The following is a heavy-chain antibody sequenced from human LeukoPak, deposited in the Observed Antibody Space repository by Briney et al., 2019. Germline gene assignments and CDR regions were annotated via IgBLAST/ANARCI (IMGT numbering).Heavy chain of an antibody. D-gene: IGHD6-13*01. Sequence: GGSLRLSCAASGFTFSSYSVNWVRQAPGKGLEWVSSISSSSYIYYADSVKGRFTISRDNAKNSLYLQMNSLRAEDTAVYYCARGFLEAAAGSPNWFDPWGQGTLVTVSS. V-gene: IGHV3-21*01. CDR2: ISSSSYI. J-gene: IGHJ5*02. CDR1: GFTFSSYS. CDR3: ARGFLEAAAGSPNWFDP.